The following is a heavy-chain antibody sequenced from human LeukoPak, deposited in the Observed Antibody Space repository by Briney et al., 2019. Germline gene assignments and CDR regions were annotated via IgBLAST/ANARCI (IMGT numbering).Heavy chain of an antibody. CDR3: ARDSYDSSGYYPFDY. CDR2: IYTSGST. D-gene: IGHD3-22*01. CDR1: GGSISSGSYY. V-gene: IGHV4-61*02. Sequence: PSETLSLTCTVSGGSISSGSYYWSWIRQPAGKGLEWIGRIYTSGSTNYNPSLKGRVTISVDTSKNQFSLKLSSVTAADTAVYYCARDSYDSSGYYPFDYWGQGTLVTVSS. J-gene: IGHJ4*02.